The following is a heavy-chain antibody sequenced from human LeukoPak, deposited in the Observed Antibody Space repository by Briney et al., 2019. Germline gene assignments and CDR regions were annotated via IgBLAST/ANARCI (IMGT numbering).Heavy chain of an antibody. CDR1: GFTFSDYY. D-gene: IGHD3-22*01. CDR2: ISSSGSTI. J-gene: IGHJ6*03. CDR3: ARTPYDSSGYYASDYMDV. Sequence: GGSLRLSYAASGFTFSDYYMSWIRQAPGKGLEWVSYISSSGSTIYYADSVKGRFTISRDNAKNSLYLQMNSLRAEDTAVYYCARTPYDSSGYYASDYMDVWGKGTTVTVSS. V-gene: IGHV3-11*04.